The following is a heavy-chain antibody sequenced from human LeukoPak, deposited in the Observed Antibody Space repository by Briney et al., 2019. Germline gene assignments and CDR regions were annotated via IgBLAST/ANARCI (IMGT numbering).Heavy chain of an antibody. D-gene: IGHD2-2*01. CDR2: IYTSGST. Sequence: PSETLSLTCTVSGGSISSGSYYWSWIRQPAGKGLEWIGRIYTSGSTNYNPSLKSRVTISVDTSKNQFSLKLSSVTAADTAVYYCARSNTYCSSTSCYQDYWGQGTLVTVSS. CDR3: ARSNTYCSSTSCYQDY. V-gene: IGHV4-61*02. J-gene: IGHJ4*02. CDR1: GGSISSGSYY.